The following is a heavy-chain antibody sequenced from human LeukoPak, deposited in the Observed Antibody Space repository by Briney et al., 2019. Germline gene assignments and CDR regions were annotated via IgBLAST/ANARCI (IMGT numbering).Heavy chain of an antibody. D-gene: IGHD2-15*01. CDR3: ARIGGSRVFGDY. Sequence: PSETLSLTCTFSGVSISSDGYYWGWVRQPPGKGLEWIGTIYYSGTYYNPSLKSRVTVSVDTSKNQFSLKLSSVTAADTAMYYCARIGGSRVFGDYWGQGILATVSS. V-gene: IGHV4-39*01. CDR1: GVSISSDGYY. J-gene: IGHJ4*02. CDR2: IYYSGT.